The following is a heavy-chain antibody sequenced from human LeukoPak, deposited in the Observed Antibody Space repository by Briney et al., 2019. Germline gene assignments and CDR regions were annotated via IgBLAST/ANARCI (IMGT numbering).Heavy chain of an antibody. D-gene: IGHD3-3*01. V-gene: IGHV4-59*02. CDR3: ARDHGWSGFNWFDP. Sequence: GSLRLSCAASGFIVSSNYMSWIRQPPGKGLEWIGYIYVSGNTNYNPSLKSRVTLSLDTSKNQFSLKMTSVTAADTAIYYCARDHGWSGFNWFDPWGQGTLVTVSS. CDR1: GFIVSSNY. CDR2: IYVSGNT. J-gene: IGHJ5*02.